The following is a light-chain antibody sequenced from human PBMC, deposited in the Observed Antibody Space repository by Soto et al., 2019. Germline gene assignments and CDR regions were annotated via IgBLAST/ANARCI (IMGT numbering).Light chain of an antibody. CDR3: QVWDSSSDRYV. CDR1: NIGSKS. V-gene: IGLV3-21*04. J-gene: IGLJ1*01. CDR2: YDS. Sequence: SYELTQPPSVSVAPGKTARITCGGNNIGSKSVHWYQQKPGQAPVLVIYYDSDRPSGIPERFSGSNSGNTATLTISRVEAGDEAEYYCQVWDSSSDRYVFGTGTKLTVL.